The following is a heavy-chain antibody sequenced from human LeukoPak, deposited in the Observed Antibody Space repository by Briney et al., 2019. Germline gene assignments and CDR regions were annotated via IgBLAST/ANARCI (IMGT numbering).Heavy chain of an antibody. J-gene: IGHJ4*02. V-gene: IGHV4-39*01. CDR3: ARYYRNGPLDY. CDR1: GGSISSSTCY. Sequence: SETLSLTCTVSGGSISSSTCYWGWIRQPPGKGLEWIGNIYYGGGTYYNPSLKSRVTISVDTSKNQFSLKLSSVTAADTAVFYCARYYRNGPLDYWGQGTLVTVSS. D-gene: IGHD1-26*01. CDR2: IYYGGGT.